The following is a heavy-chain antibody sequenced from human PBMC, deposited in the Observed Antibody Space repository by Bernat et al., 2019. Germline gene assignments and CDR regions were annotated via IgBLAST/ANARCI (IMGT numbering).Heavy chain of an antibody. CDR2: ISGSNDYT. J-gene: IGHJ4*02. CDR1: GFTFSSHA. Sequence: EVQLLESGGGLVLPGGSLRLSCAASGFTFSSHAMTWVRQAPGKGLEWVSVISGSNDYTYYADSVKGRFTISRDNSKNAVYLQMNSLRAEDTALYYCARCIAQLVPGRPNDHWGQGTLVTVSS. CDR3: ARCIAQLVPGRPNDH. D-gene: IGHD6-13*01. V-gene: IGHV3-23*01.